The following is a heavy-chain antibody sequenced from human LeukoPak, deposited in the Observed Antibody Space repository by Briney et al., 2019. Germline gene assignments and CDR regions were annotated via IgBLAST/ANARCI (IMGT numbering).Heavy chain of an antibody. Sequence: GSLRLSCAASGFTFSSYSMNWVRQAPGKGLEWVSYSSSSSSTIYYADSVKGRFTISRDNAKNSLYLQMNSLRAEDTAVYYCARSGITMVRGVIESYYYYGMDVWGQGTTVTVSS. CDR3: ARSGITMVRGVIESYYYYGMDV. CDR2: SSSSSSTI. CDR1: GFTFSSYS. J-gene: IGHJ6*02. V-gene: IGHV3-48*01. D-gene: IGHD3-10*01.